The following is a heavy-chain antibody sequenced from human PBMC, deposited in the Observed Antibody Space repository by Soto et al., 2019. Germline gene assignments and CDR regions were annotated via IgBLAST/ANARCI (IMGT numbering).Heavy chain of an antibody. V-gene: IGHV3-23*01. CDR2: ISGSGVSS. CDR3: ARGPSHYYDSSGRFPYFDF. Sequence: PGGSLRLSCETSGFTFTSYAMGWVRQAPGKGLEWVSIISGSGVSSYYADSVRGRFTVSKDNSKNTLFLHMHSLRADDTAVYYCARGPSHYYDSSGRFPYFDFWGQGTLVTVSS. CDR1: GFTFTSYA. D-gene: IGHD3-22*01. J-gene: IGHJ4*02.